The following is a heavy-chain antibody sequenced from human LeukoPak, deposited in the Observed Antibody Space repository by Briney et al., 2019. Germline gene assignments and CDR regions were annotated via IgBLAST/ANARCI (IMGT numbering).Heavy chain of an antibody. CDR3: ARQGYSAYEILDY. Sequence: SETLSLTCNVSGGYISSYYWSWIRQPPGKGLEWIGYIYYSGSTNYSPSLKSRVTISVDTSKNQFSLKLSSVTAADTAVYYCARQGYSAYEILDYWGQGTLVTVSS. CDR1: GGYISSYY. V-gene: IGHV4-59*08. D-gene: IGHD5-12*01. CDR2: IYYSGST. J-gene: IGHJ4*02.